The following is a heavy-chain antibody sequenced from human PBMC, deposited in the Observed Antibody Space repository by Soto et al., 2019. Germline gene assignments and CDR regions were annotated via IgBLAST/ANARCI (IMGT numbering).Heavy chain of an antibody. V-gene: IGHV4-31*03. CDR3: ASGHDAYKVRY. J-gene: IGHJ4*02. Sequence: QVQLQESGPGLVKPSQTLSLTCTVSGGSISSGGTGSYWTWIRQLPGKGLEWIGYVYYTGNTYYNASLKSRTTISIDTSEIQFSLKRTSVTAADTAVYFCASGHDAYKVRYWGQGTLVTVSS. CDR2: VYYTGNT. CDR1: GGSISSGGTGSY. D-gene: IGHD1-1*01.